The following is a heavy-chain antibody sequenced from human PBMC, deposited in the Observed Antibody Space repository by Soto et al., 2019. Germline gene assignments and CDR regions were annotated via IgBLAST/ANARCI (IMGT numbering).Heavy chain of an antibody. CDR2: ISTNGDST. J-gene: IGHJ6*02. CDR1: GFTFSTYS. CDR3: VKSRYYGSGSIPYSYYGMDV. V-gene: IGHV3-64D*08. D-gene: IGHD3-10*01. Sequence: PGGSLRLSCSASGFTFSTYSMHWVRQAPGKGLEYVSAISTNGDSTYYADSVKGRFTISRDNSKNTLYLQMSSLRAEDTAVYYCVKSRYYGSGSIPYSYYGMDVWGQGTTVTVSS.